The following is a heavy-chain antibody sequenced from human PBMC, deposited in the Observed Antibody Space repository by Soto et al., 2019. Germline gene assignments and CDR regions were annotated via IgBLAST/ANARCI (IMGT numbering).Heavy chain of an antibody. V-gene: IGHV3-30*18. CDR2: ISYDGSNK. J-gene: IGHJ4*02. CDR3: AKVGPPEDIVVVVAVWWAQLGYFDY. CDR1: GFTFSSYA. Sequence: GSLRLSCAASGFTFSSYAMSWVRQAPGKGLEWVAVISYDGSNKYYADSVKGRFTVSRDNSKNTLYLQMNSLRAEDTAVYYCAKVGPPEDIVVVVAVWWAQLGYFDYWGQGTLVTVSS. D-gene: IGHD2-15*01.